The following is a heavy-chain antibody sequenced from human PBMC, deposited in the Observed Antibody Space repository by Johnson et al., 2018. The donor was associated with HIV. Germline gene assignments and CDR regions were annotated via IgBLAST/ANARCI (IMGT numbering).Heavy chain of an antibody. D-gene: IGHD6-6*01. CDR1: GFTFDDYA. CDR2: IKQDGSEK. J-gene: IGHJ3*02. V-gene: IGHV3-7*01. CDR3: ARDQSSRQAFDI. Sequence: MQLVESGGGLVQPGRSLRLSCAASGFTFDDYAMHWVRQAPGKGLEWVANIKQDGSEKYYVDSVKGRFTISRDNSKNTLYLQMNSLRAEDTAVYYCARDQSSRQAFDIWGQGTMVTAS.